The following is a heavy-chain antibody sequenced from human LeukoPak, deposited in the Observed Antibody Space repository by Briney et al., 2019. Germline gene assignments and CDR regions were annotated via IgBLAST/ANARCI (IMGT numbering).Heavy chain of an antibody. CDR1: GYTFTSYG. CDR3: ARVRVAVVVTAHWFDP. D-gene: IGHD2-21*02. CDR2: ISAYNGNT. Sequence: ASVKVSCKASGYTFTSYGISWVRQAPGQGLEWMGWISAYNGNTNYAQKLQGRVTMTTDTSTSTAYMELRSLRSDDTAVYYCARVRVAVVVTAHWFDPWGQGTLVTVSS. J-gene: IGHJ5*02. V-gene: IGHV1-18*01.